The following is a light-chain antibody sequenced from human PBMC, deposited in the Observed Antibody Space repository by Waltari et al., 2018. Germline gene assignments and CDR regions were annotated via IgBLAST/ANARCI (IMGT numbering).Light chain of an antibody. Sequence: EIVLTQSPGTLSLSPGERATLSCRASQSVSASFLAWYRQKPGQAPRLLISGASTRATGIPDRFSGSGSGTDFTLTINRLEPEDFALYYCQQYGSPPYTFGQGTRLEIK. CDR1: QSVSASF. CDR3: QQYGSPPYT. J-gene: IGKJ2*01. V-gene: IGKV3-20*01. CDR2: GAS.